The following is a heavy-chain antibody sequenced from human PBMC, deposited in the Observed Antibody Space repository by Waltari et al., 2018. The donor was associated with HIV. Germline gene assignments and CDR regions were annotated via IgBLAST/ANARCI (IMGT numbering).Heavy chain of an antibody. CDR2: IIPILGST. Sequence: QVQLVQSGAEVKKPGSSVKVSCKASGGTFSASAYSWVRQAPGQGLEWMGGIIPILGSTNYAHKFQGRVTITADESTSTAYMELRSLRSEDTAVYYCARGDSGDYVAYGMDVWGQGTTVTVSS. V-gene: IGHV1-69*01. CDR1: GGTFSASA. J-gene: IGHJ6*02. CDR3: ARGDSGDYVAYGMDV. D-gene: IGHD4-17*01.